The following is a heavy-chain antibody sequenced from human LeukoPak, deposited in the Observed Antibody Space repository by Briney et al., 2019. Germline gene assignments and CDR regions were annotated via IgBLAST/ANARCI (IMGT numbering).Heavy chain of an antibody. V-gene: IGHV1-69*13. D-gene: IGHD2-2*01. CDR3: ARVYCSSTSCYHHFQH. Sequence: GASVKVSCKASGGTFSSYAISWVRQAPGQGLEWMGGIIPIFGTANYAQKFQGRVTITADESTSTAYMELSSLRSEDTAVYYCARVYCSSTSCYHHFQHWGQGTLVTVSS. CDR1: GGTFSSYA. J-gene: IGHJ1*01. CDR2: IIPIFGTA.